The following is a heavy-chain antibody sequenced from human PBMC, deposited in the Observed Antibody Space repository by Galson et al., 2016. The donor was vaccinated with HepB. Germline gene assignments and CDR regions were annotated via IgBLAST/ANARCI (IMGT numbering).Heavy chain of an antibody. CDR1: GFTFSRHN. Sequence: SLRLSCAASGFTFSRHNMHWVRQAPGKGLEWVSSISSSGDYIYYADAVEGRFTISRDNAENSLYLQMNSLRADDTAVYYCAKDLGRAYTGYDPHFDCWGQGALVTVSS. CDR3: AKDLGRAYTGYDPHFDC. V-gene: IGHV3-21*01. J-gene: IGHJ4*02. D-gene: IGHD5-12*01. CDR2: ISSSGDYI.